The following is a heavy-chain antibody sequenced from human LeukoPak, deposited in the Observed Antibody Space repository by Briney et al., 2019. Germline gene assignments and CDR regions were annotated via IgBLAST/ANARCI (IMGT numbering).Heavy chain of an antibody. Sequence: SETLSLTCTVSGGSINYGGWIRQPPGKGLEWIGSIYYSGTTYYNPSLKSRVTIFVDTPKNQFSLKLSSVTAADTAVYYCAGLVGRYSSGLYYYYFDYWGQGTLVTVSS. V-gene: IGHV4-39*07. J-gene: IGHJ4*02. CDR1: GGSINY. D-gene: IGHD3-22*01. CDR2: IYYSGTT. CDR3: AGLVGRYSSGLYYYYFDY.